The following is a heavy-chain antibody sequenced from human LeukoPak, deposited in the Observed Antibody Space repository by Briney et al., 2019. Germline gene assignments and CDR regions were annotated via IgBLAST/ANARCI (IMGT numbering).Heavy chain of an antibody. J-gene: IGHJ1*01. Sequence: SETLSLTCTVSGGSISSSSYYWGWIRQPPGKGLEWIGSIYYSGSTYYNPSLKSRVTISVDTSKNQFSLKLSSVTAADTAVYYCARALYSSSWYHKTETYFQHWGQGTLVTVSS. D-gene: IGHD6-13*01. CDR3: ARALYSSSWYHKTETYFQH. V-gene: IGHV4-39*07. CDR2: IYYSGST. CDR1: GGSISSSSYY.